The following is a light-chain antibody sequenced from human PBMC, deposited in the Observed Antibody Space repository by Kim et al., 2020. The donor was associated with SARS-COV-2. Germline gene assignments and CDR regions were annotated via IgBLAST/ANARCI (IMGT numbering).Light chain of an antibody. J-gene: IGLJ3*02. Sequence: RTATVPCTGNRNNLGNQCAAWLQQRQGHPPKPLSDSNNNRPSGISERLSASRSGNTASLTITGLQPEDEADYYCSAWDSSLSAWVFGGGTQLTVL. V-gene: IGLV10-54*01. CDR1: RNNLGNQC. CDR3: SAWDSSLSAWV. CDR2: SNN.